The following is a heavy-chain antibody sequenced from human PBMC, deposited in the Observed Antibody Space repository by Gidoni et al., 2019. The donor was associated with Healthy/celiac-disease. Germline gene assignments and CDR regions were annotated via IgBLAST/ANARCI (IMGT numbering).Heavy chain of an antibody. J-gene: IGHJ6*02. D-gene: IGHD6-13*01. CDR1: GGSFSSGAYY. CDR2: IYYSGST. CDR3: ARFLAAAGPYYYYGMDV. Sequence: QVQLQESGPGLVKPSQTLSLTCTVSGGSFSSGAYYWSWIRQHPGKGLEWIGYIYYSGSTYYNPSLKSRVTISVDTSKNQFSLKLSSVTAADTAVYYCARFLAAAGPYYYYGMDVWGQGTTVTVSS. V-gene: IGHV4-31*03.